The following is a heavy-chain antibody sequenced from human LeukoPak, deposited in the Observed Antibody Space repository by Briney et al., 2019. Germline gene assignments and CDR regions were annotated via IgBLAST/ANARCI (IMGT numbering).Heavy chain of an antibody. Sequence: GASVKASCKASGYTFTSYYIHWVRQPPGQGLEWLGIINPSGGSTSYAQKFKGRVTMTRDTSASTVYMELSSLRSEDTAVYYCARGGEDIVVVPAAILDYWGQGTLVTVSS. CDR2: INPSGGST. V-gene: IGHV1-46*01. J-gene: IGHJ4*02. CDR1: GYTFTSYY. D-gene: IGHD2-2*01. CDR3: ARGGEDIVVVPAAILDY.